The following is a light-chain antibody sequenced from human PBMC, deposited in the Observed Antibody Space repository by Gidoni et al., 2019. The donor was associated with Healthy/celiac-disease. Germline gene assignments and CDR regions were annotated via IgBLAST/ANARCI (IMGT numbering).Light chain of an antibody. J-gene: IGKJ5*01. V-gene: IGKV3-11*01. CDR3: QQRSNWPPIT. CDR2: DAS. CDR1: QSVSSY. Sequence: EIVLKQSPATLSLSPGERATLSCRARQSVSSYLAWYQQKPGQAPRLLIFDASNRPTGIPAGFSGSGSGTAFSLPISSLEPEDFSVYYCQQRSNWPPITFGQGTRLEIK.